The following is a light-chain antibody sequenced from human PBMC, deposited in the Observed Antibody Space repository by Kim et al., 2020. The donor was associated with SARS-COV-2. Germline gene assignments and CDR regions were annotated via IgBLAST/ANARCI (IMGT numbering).Light chain of an antibody. CDR1: KLGDKY. J-gene: IGLJ2*01. CDR3: QAWDSSTVV. CDR2: QDS. Sequence: VSPEQTARITCSGDKLGDKYACWYQQKPGQSPVLVIDQDSKRPSGIPERFSGSNSGNTATLTISGTQAMDEADYYCQAWDSSTVVFGGGTQLTVL. V-gene: IGLV3-1*01.